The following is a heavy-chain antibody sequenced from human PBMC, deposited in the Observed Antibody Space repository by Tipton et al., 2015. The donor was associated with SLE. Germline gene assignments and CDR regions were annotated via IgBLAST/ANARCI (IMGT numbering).Heavy chain of an antibody. J-gene: IGHJ4*02. V-gene: IGHV4-61*01. CDR1: GDSISSTTFY. Sequence: TLSLTCTVSGDSISSTTFYWGWVRQPPGKGLEWIGYFSYSGGINYNPSLKSRVTISADTSKNPFSLKLSSVTAAATAVYFCARDGAIGARPGSFDYWGQGALVTVSS. D-gene: IGHD6-6*01. CDR3: ARDGAIGARPGSFDY. CDR2: FSYSGGI.